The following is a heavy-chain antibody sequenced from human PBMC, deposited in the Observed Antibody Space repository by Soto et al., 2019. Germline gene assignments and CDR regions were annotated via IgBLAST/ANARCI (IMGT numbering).Heavy chain of an antibody. CDR2: ITDSGGST. CDR1: EFTFSSYA. CDR3: VKDWSGDKCPCMDV. J-gene: IGHJ6*02. D-gene: IGHD3-3*01. Sequence: PGGSLRLSCAASEFTFSSYAMTWVRQAPGKGLEWVASITDSGGSTYYADSVKGRLTISRDNSKNTVHLQMNGLRAEDTAIYYCVKDWSGDKCPCMDVWGQGTTVTVSS. V-gene: IGHV3-23*01.